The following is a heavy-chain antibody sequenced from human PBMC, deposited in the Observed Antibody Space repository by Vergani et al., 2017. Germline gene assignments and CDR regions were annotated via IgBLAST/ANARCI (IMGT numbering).Heavy chain of an antibody. V-gene: IGHV3-30*18. D-gene: IGHD2-2*01. CDR1: GFTFSSSG. CDR2: ISYDGSNK. J-gene: IGHJ6*03. CDR3: AKDGRYCSSTSCYWYYYYYMDV. Sequence: QVQLVESGGGVVQPGRSLRLSCAASGFTFSSSGMHWVRQAPGKGLEWVAVISYDGSNKYYADSVKGRFTISRDNSKNTLYLQMNSLRAEDTAVYYCAKDGRYCSSTSCYWYYYYYMDVWGKGTTVTVSS.